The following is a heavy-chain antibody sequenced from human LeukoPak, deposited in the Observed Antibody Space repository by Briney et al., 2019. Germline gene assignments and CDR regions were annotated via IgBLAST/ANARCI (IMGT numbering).Heavy chain of an antibody. CDR3: ATYMLRDNWNVHTFDS. CDR2: IISIFGTA. D-gene: IGHD1-1*01. Sequence: GASVKVSCKASGGTFITYTINWVRQAPGQGLEWMGGIISIFGTANYAQKFQGRITITTDDSTSTAYMELSSLRSEDTAVYYCATYMLRDNWNVHTFDSWGQGTLVTVSS. V-gene: IGHV1-69*05. CDR1: GGTFITYT. J-gene: IGHJ4*02.